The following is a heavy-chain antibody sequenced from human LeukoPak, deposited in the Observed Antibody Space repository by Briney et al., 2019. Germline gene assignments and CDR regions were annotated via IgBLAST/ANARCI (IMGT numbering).Heavy chain of an antibody. J-gene: IGHJ4*02. Sequence: ASVKVSCKASGYTFTSYGISWVRQAPGQGLEWMGWISAYNGNTNYAQKLQGRVTMTTDTSTSTAYMELRSLRSDDTAVYYCARVRYSYGYRGEDFDYWGQETLVTVSS. CDR1: GYTFTSYG. V-gene: IGHV1-18*01. D-gene: IGHD5-18*01. CDR2: ISAYNGNT. CDR3: ARVRYSYGYRGEDFDY.